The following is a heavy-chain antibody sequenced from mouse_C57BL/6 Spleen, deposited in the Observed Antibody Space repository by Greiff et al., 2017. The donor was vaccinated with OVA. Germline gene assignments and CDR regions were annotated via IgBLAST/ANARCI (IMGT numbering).Heavy chain of an antibody. CDR3: ATYYYGSSSSFAY. J-gene: IGHJ3*01. CDR2: INPNNGGT. V-gene: IGHV1-22*01. CDR1: GYTFTDYN. Sequence: EVKLQQSGPELVKPGASVKLSCKASGYTFTDYNMHWVKQSHGKSLEWIGYINPNNGGTSYNQKFKGKATLTVNKSSSTAYMELRSLTSEESAVYYCATYYYGSSSSFAYWGQGTLVTVSA. D-gene: IGHD1-1*01.